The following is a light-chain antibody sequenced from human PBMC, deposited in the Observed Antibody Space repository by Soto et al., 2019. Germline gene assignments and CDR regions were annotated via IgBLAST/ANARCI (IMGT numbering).Light chain of an antibody. CDR2: GAS. J-gene: IGKJ1*01. Sequence: EIVLTQSPGTLSLSPGERATLSCRASQSVSSSYLAWYQQKPGQAPRLLIYGASSRATGIPDRFSGSGSGTHFPVTISRLEPEDFAVNYCQQYGSSPPWTFGQGTKVEIK. CDR1: QSVSSSY. V-gene: IGKV3-20*01. CDR3: QQYGSSPPWT.